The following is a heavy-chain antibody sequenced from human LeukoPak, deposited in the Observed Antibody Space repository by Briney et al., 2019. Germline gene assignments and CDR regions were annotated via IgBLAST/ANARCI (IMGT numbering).Heavy chain of an antibody. CDR1: GGSISSGCY. J-gene: IGHJ4*02. D-gene: IGHD2-2*01. Sequence: SETLSLTCTVSGGSISSGCYWGWIRQPPGKGLEWIGSIYHSGSTYYNPSLKSRVTISVDTSKNQFSLKLSSVTAADTAVYYCAREGYCSSTSCAFDYWGQGTLVTVSS. V-gene: IGHV4-38-2*02. CDR2: IYHSGST. CDR3: AREGYCSSTSCAFDY.